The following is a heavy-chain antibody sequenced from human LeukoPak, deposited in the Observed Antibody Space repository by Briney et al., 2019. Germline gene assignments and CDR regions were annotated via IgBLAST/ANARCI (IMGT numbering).Heavy chain of an antibody. CDR2: MNPNSGNT. CDR3: ARVPSSYPTPNWFDP. CDR1: GYTFTSYD. J-gene: IGHJ5*02. V-gene: IGHV1-8*01. Sequence: AASVKVSCKASGYTFTSYDINWVRQATGQGLEWMGWMNPNSGNTGYAQKFQGRVTMTRNTSISTAYMELSSLRSEDTAVYYCARVPSSYPTPNWFDPWGQGTLVTVSS.